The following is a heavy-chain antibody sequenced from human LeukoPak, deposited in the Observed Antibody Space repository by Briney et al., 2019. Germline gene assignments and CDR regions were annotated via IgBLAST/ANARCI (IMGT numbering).Heavy chain of an antibody. CDR2: INPNSGGT. D-gene: IGHD3-22*01. V-gene: IGHV1-2*02. CDR1: GYTFTGYY. J-gene: IGHJ4*02. Sequence: ASVKVSCKASGYTFTGYYMHWVRQAPGQGLEWMGWINPNSGGTNYAQKFQGRGTMTRDTSISTAYMELSRLRSDDTAVYYCARDRDYSDSSGYGTLDYWGQGTLVTVSS. CDR3: ARDRDYSDSSGYGTLDY.